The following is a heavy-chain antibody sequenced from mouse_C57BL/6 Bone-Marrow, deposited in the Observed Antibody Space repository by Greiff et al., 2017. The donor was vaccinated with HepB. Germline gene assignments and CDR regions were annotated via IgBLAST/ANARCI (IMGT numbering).Heavy chain of an antibody. CDR1: GYTFTSYW. Sequence: QVQLQQPGAELVKPGASVKMSCKASGYTFTSYWITWVKQRPGQGLEWIGDIYPGSGSTNYNEKFKSKATLTVDTSSSTAYMQLSSLTSEDSAVYYCARRVYYYGSSLSYWYFDVWGTGTTVTVSS. V-gene: IGHV1-55*01. D-gene: IGHD1-1*01. CDR3: ARRVYYYGSSLSYWYFDV. CDR2: IYPGSGST. J-gene: IGHJ1*03.